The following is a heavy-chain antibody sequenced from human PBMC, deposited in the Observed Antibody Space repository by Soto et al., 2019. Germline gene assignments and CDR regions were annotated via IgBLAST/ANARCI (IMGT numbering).Heavy chain of an antibody. D-gene: IGHD3-3*01. V-gene: IGHV1-46*01. Sequence: ASVKVSCKASGYTFTSYYMHWVRQAPGQGLEWMGIINPSGGSTSYAQKFQGRVTMTRDTSTSTVYMELSSLRSEDTAVSYCARDPQAITIFGVVTGPVDPWSQGTLVTVSS. CDR3: ARDPQAITIFGVVTGPVDP. CDR2: INPSGGST. CDR1: GYTFTSYY. J-gene: IGHJ5*02.